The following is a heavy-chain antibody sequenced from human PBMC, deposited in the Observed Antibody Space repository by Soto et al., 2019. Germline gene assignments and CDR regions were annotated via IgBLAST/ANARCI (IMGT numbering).Heavy chain of an antibody. CDR3: VRTSLVVAAATREDY. D-gene: IGHD2-15*01. Sequence: GGSLRLSCAASGFTCSSHWMHWVYQAPGKGLVWVSRINSDGSSTSYADSVKGRFTISRDNAKNTLYLQMNSLRAEDTAVYYCVRTSLVVAAATREDYWGQGTLVTVSS. V-gene: IGHV3-74*01. J-gene: IGHJ4*02. CDR1: GFTCSSHW. CDR2: INSDGSST.